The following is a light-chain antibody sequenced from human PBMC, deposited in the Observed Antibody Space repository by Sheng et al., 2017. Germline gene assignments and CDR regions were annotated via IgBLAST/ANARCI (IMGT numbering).Light chain of an antibody. CDR1: SSDVGGYNY. Sequence: QSALTQPPSVSGSPGQSITISCTGTSSDVGGYNYVSWYQQHPGKAPKLMICDVNDRPSGVSNRFSGSKSGNTASLTISGLQAEDEADYYCCSYTTSSTWVFGGGTKLTVL. CDR3: CSYTTSSTWV. CDR2: DVN. V-gene: IGLV2-14*03. J-gene: IGLJ3*02.